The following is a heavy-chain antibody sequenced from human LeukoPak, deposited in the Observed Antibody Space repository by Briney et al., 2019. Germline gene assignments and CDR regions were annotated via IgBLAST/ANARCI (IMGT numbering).Heavy chain of an antibody. V-gene: IGHV3-30-3*01. CDR2: ISYDGSNK. J-gene: IGHJ4*02. Sequence: GGSLRLSCAASGFTFSSYAMHWVRQAPGKGLEWVAVISYDGSNKYYADSVKGRFTISRDNSKNTLYLQMSSLRAEDTAVYYCARDFGLWLHYFDYWGQGTLATVSS. D-gene: IGHD5-18*01. CDR3: ARDFGLWLHYFDY. CDR1: GFTFSSYA.